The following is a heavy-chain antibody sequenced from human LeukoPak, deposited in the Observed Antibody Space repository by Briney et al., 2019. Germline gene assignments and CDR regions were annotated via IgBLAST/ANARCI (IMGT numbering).Heavy chain of an antibody. Sequence: GGSLRPSCAPSGFTFSIYWMSWGRQAPGKGLEWVANIKQDGSEKYYVDSVKGRFTISRDNAKNSLYLQMNSLRGEDTAVYYCAREPYGTVSFDYWGQGTLVTVSS. V-gene: IGHV3-7*01. CDR3: AREPYGTVSFDY. CDR1: GFTFSIYW. D-gene: IGHD3-10*01. J-gene: IGHJ4*02. CDR2: IKQDGSEK.